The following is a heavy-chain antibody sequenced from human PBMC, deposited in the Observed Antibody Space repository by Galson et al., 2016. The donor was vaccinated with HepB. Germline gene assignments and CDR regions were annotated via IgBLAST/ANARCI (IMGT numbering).Heavy chain of an antibody. D-gene: IGHD4-11*01. V-gene: IGHV3-33*01. CDR1: GFTFNRYG. J-gene: IGHJ4*02. CDR2: IWYDGSNE. Sequence: SLRLSCAASGFTFNRYGMHWVRQAPGKGLEWVALIWYDGSNEDYAGSVRGRFSISRDNSKNTLYLRMNSLRVEDTAVYYCARDDGNSRGFQYWGQGTLVTVAS. CDR3: ARDDGNSRGFQY.